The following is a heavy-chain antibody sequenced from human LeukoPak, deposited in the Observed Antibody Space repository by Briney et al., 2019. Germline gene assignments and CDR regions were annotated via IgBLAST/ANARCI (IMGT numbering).Heavy chain of an antibody. CDR1: GGSISSGDYY. V-gene: IGHV4-30-4*01. CDR3: ARGTYDSSGYYYGFDY. J-gene: IGHJ4*02. CDR2: IYYSGST. D-gene: IGHD3-22*01. Sequence: PSETLSLTCTVSGGSISSGDYYWSWIRQPPGKGLEWIGYIYYSGSTYYNPSLKSRVTISVDTSKNQFSLKLSSVTAADTAVYYCARGTYDSSGYYYGFDYWGQGTLVTVSS.